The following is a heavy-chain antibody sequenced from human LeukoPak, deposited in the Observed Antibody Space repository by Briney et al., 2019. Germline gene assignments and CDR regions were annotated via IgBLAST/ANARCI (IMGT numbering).Heavy chain of an antibody. V-gene: IGHV3-33*06. CDR1: GFTFSTYG. CDR2: IWYDGSNK. Sequence: GGSLRLSCAASGFTFSTYGMHWVRQAPGKGLEWVAVIWYDGSNKNYADSVKGRFTISRDNSKNTLYLHMNSLRAEDTAVYYCAKDGRYFDWLLTGYYYYGMDVWGQGTTVTVSS. J-gene: IGHJ6*02. CDR3: AKDGRYFDWLLTGYYYYGMDV. D-gene: IGHD3-9*01.